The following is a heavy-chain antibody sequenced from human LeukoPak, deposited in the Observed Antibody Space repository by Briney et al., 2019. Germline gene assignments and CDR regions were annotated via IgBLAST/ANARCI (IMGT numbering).Heavy chain of an antibody. CDR1: GYTFTSYG. CDR2: ISAYNGNT. D-gene: IGHD2-15*01. V-gene: IGHV1-18*01. J-gene: IGHJ4*02. CDR3: ARDARLKNYCSGGSCYFDY. Sequence: ASVKVSCKASGYTFTSYGICWVRQAPGQGLEWMGWISAYNGNTNYAQKLQGRVTMTTDTSTSTAYMELRSLRSDDTAVYYCARDARLKNYCSGGSCYFDYWGQGTLVTVSS.